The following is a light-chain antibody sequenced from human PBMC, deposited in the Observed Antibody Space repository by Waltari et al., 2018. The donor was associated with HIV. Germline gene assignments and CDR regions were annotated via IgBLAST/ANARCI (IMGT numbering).Light chain of an antibody. CDR2: AAS. V-gene: IGKV1-27*01. Sequence: DIQMTQSPSPLSGSVGDTITITCRASQDISNYVAWYQQKPGKIPQLLIYAASTLQSGVPSRFSGGGSGTEFNFTIRSLQPEDVGTYYCQRYNSAPRTFGQGSTV. CDR3: QRYNSAPRT. CDR1: QDISNY. J-gene: IGKJ1*01.